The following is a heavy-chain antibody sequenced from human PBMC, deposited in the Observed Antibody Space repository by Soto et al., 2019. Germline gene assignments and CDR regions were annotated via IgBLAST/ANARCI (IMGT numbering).Heavy chain of an antibody. CDR3: ARHLWVGSSWYLGALDI. CDR2: IYYSGST. CDR1: ADSISNYY. Sequence: QVQLQESGPGLVKPSETLSLTCTVSADSISNYYWSWIRQPPGKGLEWIGYIYYSGSTHYNPSLTSRVTISVDTSKNQSSLKLSSVTAADTAVYYCARHLWVGSSWYLGALDIWGQGTMVTVSS. J-gene: IGHJ3*02. D-gene: IGHD6-13*01. V-gene: IGHV4-59*08.